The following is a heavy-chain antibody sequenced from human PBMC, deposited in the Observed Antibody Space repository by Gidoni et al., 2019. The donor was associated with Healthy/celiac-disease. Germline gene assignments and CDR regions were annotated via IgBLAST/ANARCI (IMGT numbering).Heavy chain of an antibody. CDR1: GFTFSSYE. V-gene: IGHV3-48*03. J-gene: IGHJ4*02. Sequence: EVQLVASGVGLVQPGGSLRLSCVASGFTFSSYEMNWVRQAPGKGLEWVSYISSSGSTIYYADSVKGRFTISRDNAKNSLYLQMNSLRAEDTAVYYCARDWDDYFDYWGQGTLVTVSS. D-gene: IGHD1-26*01. CDR2: ISSSGSTI. CDR3: ARDWDDYFDY.